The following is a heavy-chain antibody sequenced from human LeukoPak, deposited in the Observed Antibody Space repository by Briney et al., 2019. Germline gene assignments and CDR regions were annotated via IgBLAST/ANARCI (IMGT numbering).Heavy chain of an antibody. Sequence: PSETLSLTCTVSGGSISSYYWSWIRQPAGKGLEWIGRIYTSGSTNYNPSLKSRVTMSVDTSKNQFSLKLSPVTAADTAVYYCARDTITMVQGVWAFDIWGQGTMVTVSS. D-gene: IGHD3-10*01. CDR3: ARDTITMVQGVWAFDI. J-gene: IGHJ3*02. V-gene: IGHV4-4*07. CDR1: GGSISSYY. CDR2: IYTSGST.